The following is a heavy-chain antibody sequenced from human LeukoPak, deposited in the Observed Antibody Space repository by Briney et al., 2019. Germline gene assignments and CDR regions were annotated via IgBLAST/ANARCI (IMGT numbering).Heavy chain of an antibody. CDR1: GGSISSYY. CDR2: IYTSGST. J-gene: IGHJ6*03. D-gene: IGHD6-19*01. V-gene: IGHV4-4*07. CDR3: ARVIKVSSGWYGNYYYYYMDV. Sequence: ASETLSLTCTVSGGSISSYYWSWIRQPAGTGLEWVGRIYTSGSTNYNPSLKSRVTMSLDTSRKQFSLKLSSVTAADTAVYYCARVIKVSSGWYGNYYYYYMDVWGKGTTVTVSS.